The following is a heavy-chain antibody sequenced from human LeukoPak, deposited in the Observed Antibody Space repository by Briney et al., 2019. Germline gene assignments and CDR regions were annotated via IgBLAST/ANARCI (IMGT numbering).Heavy chain of an antibody. V-gene: IGHV3-21*01. CDR2: ISSSSSYI. Sequence: PGGSLRLSCAASGFTFSSYSMNWVRQAPGKGLEWVSSISSSSSYIYYADSVKGRFTISRDNAKNSLYLQMNSLRAEDTAVYYCARAKRITMVRGVPPDVWGKGTTVTISS. J-gene: IGHJ6*04. D-gene: IGHD3-10*01. CDR3: ARAKRITMVRGVPPDV. CDR1: GFTFSSYS.